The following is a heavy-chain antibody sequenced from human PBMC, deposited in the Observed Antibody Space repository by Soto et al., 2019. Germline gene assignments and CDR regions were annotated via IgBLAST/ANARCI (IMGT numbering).Heavy chain of an antibody. J-gene: IGHJ4*02. CDR2: ISGYNGNT. CDR1: GYTFINYG. V-gene: IGHV1-18*04. CDR3: ARDNYERSGYFDY. D-gene: IGHD3-22*01. Sequence: SVKVSCKPSGYTFINYGISWGREAPVQGLEWMGWISGYNGNTNYAQKVQGRVTMTTDPSTRTAYMELRSLRSDDTAVYYCARDNYERSGYFDYWGQGTRVTVSS.